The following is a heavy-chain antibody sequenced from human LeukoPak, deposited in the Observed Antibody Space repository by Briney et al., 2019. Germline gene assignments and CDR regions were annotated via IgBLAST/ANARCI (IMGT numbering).Heavy chain of an antibody. CDR2: IYYSEST. CDR1: GGSISSGGYY. V-gene: IGHV4-31*03. J-gene: IGHJ3*02. CDR3: ARCLSYGGNQFSAFDI. Sequence: SETLSLPCTVSGGSISSGGYYWSWIRQHPGKGLEWIGYIYYSESTYYNPSLKSRVTISVDTSKNQFSLKLSSVTAADTAVYYCARCLSYGGNQFSAFDIWGQGAMVTVSS. D-gene: IGHD4-23*01.